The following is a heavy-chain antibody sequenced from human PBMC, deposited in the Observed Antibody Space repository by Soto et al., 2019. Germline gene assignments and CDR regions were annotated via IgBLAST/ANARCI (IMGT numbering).Heavy chain of an antibody. CDR2: IIPIFGTA. CDR1: GGTFSSYA. D-gene: IGHD2-21*01. CDR3: ALENIVVVNRIDY. V-gene: IGHV1-69*13. J-gene: IGHJ4*02. Sequence: GASVKVSCKASGGTFSSYAISWVRQAPGQGLEWMGGIIPIFGTANYAQKFQGRVTITADESTSTAYMELSSLRSEDTAVYYCALENIVVVNRIDYWGQGTPVTVSS.